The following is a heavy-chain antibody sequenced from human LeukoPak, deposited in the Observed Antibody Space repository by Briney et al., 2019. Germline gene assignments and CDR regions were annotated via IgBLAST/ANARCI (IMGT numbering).Heavy chain of an antibody. Sequence: PGGALRLSCAASGFTFSSYWMSWVRQAPGRGLEWVANIKQDGSEKYYVDSVKGRFTISRDNAKNSLYLQMNSLRAEDTAVYYCARDSGYSSDYFDYWGQGTRVTVSS. D-gene: IGHD5-18*01. J-gene: IGHJ4*02. CDR1: GFTFSSYW. CDR2: IKQDGSEK. V-gene: IGHV3-7*01. CDR3: ARDSGYSSDYFDY.